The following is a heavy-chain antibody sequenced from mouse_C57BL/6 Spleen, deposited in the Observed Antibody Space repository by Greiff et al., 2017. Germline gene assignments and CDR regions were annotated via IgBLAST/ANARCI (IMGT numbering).Heavy chain of an antibody. CDR3: ASSYCNYVGYYAMDY. Sequence: EVHLVESGGGLVQPGGSLSLSCAASGFTFTDYYMSWVRQPPGKALEWLGFIRNKANGYTTEYSASVKGRFTISRDNSQSILYLQMNALRAEDSATYYCASSYCNYVGYYAMDYWGQGTSVTVSS. CDR1: GFTFTDYY. CDR2: IRNKANGYTT. J-gene: IGHJ4*01. D-gene: IGHD2-1*01. V-gene: IGHV7-3*01.